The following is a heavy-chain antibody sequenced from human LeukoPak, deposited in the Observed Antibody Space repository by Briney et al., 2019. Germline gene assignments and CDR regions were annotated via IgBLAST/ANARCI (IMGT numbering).Heavy chain of an antibody. D-gene: IGHD3-16*02. V-gene: IGHV3-48*01. J-gene: IGHJ4*02. CDR1: GFTFSSYS. Sequence: GSLRLSCAASGFTFSSYSMNWVRQAPGKGLEWVSYISSSSSTIYYADSAKGRFTISRDNSKNTLYLQMNSLRAEDTAVYYCAKDYRGDMITFGGVIDPYWGQGTLVTVSS. CDR2: ISSSSSTI. CDR3: AKDYRGDMITFGGVIDPY.